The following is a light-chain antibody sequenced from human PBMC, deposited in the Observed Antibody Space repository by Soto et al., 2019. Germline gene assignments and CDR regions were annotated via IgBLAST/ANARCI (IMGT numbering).Light chain of an antibody. CDR3: QSNDNGLSGSDV. CDR1: SSNIGAGYD. V-gene: IGLV1-40*01. Sequence: SVLTQPPSVSGAPGQRVTISCTGSSSNIGAGYDVNWYQQLPETAPKLLIFGDSNRPSGVPDRFSGSKPGTSASLVITGLKADDEADYSCQSNDNGLSGSDVFGTGTKVTV. J-gene: IGLJ1*01. CDR2: GDS.